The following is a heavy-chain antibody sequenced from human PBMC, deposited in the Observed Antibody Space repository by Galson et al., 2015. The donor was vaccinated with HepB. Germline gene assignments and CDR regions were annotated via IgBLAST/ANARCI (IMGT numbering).Heavy chain of an antibody. CDR2: LYYSGIT. V-gene: IGHV4-39*01. D-gene: IGHD5-18*01. CDR3: ARLSSGYSFDY. Sequence: ETLSLTCTVSGGSISSSSYYWGWIRQPPGKGLEWIGSLYYSGITYYNPSLKSRVTISVDTSKNQFSLKLTSVTAADTAVYYCARLSSGYSFDYWGQGTLVTVSS. J-gene: IGHJ4*02. CDR1: GGSISSSSYY.